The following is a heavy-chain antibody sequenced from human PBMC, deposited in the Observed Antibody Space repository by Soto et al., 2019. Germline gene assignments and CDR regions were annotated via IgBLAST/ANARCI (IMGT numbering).Heavy chain of an antibody. CDR3: ARDGGDSSSWYFACDI. CDR2: ISSSSSTI. Sequence: EVQLVESGGGLVQPGGSLRLSCAASGFTFSSYSMNWVRQAPGKGLEWVSYISSSSSTIYYADSVKGRFTISRDNAKNSLYLQMNSLRAEDTAVYYCARDGGDSSSWYFACDIWGQGTMVTVSS. J-gene: IGHJ3*02. CDR1: GFTFSSYS. V-gene: IGHV3-48*01. D-gene: IGHD6-13*01.